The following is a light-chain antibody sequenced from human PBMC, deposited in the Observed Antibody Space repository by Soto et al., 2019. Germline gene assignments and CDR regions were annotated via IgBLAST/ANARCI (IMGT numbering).Light chain of an antibody. Sequence: EIVLTQSPATLSLSPGERATLSCRASQSVSSYLAWYQQKPGQAPRLLIYDASNRATGIPARFSGSGSGTDIPLTISSLEPEDFAVYYCQQRSNWPPGGTFGGGTKVEIK. J-gene: IGKJ4*01. CDR1: QSVSSY. V-gene: IGKV3-11*01. CDR2: DAS. CDR3: QQRSNWPPGGT.